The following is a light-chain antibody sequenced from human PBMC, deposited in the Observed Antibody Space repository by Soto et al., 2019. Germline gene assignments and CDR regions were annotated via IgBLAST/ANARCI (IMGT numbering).Light chain of an antibody. V-gene: IGKV1-39*01. CDR2: AAS. J-gene: IGKJ1*01. Sequence: DLQMTQSPSSLSASVGDRVTITCRASQSISSYLNWYQQKPGKAPKLLIYAASSLQSGVPSRFSGSGSGTDFTLTISSLQREDFATYYCQQSYSTPQTFGQGTKVEIK. CDR3: QQSYSTPQT. CDR1: QSISSY.